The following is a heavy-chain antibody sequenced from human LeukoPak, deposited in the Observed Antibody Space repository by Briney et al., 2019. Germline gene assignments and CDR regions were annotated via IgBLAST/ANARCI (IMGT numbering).Heavy chain of an antibody. CDR1: GGTFSSYA. J-gene: IGHJ4*02. CDR2: IIPIFGTA. Sequence: GSSVKVSCKASGGTFSSYAISWVRQAPGQGLEWMGGIIPIFGTAKYAQKFQGRVTITADESTSTAYMELSSLRSEDTAVYYCAKVPRYYFDYWGQGTLVTVSS. CDR3: AKVPRYYFDY. V-gene: IGHV1-69*01.